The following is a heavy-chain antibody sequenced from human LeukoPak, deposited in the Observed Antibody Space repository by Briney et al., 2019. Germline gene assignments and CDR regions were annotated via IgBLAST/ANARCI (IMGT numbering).Heavy chain of an antibody. D-gene: IGHD2-15*01. V-gene: IGHV3-21*01. J-gene: IGHJ6*02. CDR2: ISGSGSYK. Sequence: PGGSLRLSCAASGFIFSTYSMNWVRQAPGKGLEWVSSISGSGSYKHYADSVKGRFTISRDNAKNSLFLQMKSLRAEDTAVYYCASDQGYRSGDSCPYGMDVWGQGTTVTVSS. CDR1: GFIFSTYS. CDR3: ASDQGYRSGDSCPYGMDV.